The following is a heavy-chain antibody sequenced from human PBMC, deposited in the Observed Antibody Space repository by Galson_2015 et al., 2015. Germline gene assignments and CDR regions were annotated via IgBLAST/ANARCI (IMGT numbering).Heavy chain of an antibody. CDR1: GFTFSSYS. V-gene: IGHV3-48*02. J-gene: IGHJ6*02. Sequence: SLRLSCAASGFTFSSYSLNWVRQAPGKGLAWVSYISSSSSTIYYADSVKGRFTISRDNAKNSLYLQMNSLRDEDTAVYYCASHHRPIVVVPAAMRAYYYYGMDVWGQGTTVTVSS. CDR3: ASHHRPIVVVPAAMRAYYYYGMDV. D-gene: IGHD2-2*01. CDR2: ISSSSSTI.